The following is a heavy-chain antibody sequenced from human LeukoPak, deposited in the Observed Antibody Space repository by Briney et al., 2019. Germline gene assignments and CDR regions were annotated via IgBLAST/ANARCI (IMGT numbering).Heavy chain of an antibody. Sequence: PGGSLRLSCAASGFTFSSYWMSWVRQAPGKGLEWVANIKQDGSEKYYVDSMRGRFTISRDNAKKSLYLQMNSLRAGDTAVYFCARVESSSTWSEYYFYYMDVWGKGTTVTVSS. J-gene: IGHJ6*03. CDR3: ARVESSSTWSEYYFYYMDV. CDR2: IKQDGSEK. CDR1: GFTFSSYW. V-gene: IGHV3-7*01. D-gene: IGHD6-13*01.